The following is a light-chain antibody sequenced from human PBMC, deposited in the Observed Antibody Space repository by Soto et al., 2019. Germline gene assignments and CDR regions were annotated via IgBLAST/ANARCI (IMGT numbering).Light chain of an antibody. CDR1: QSVSSY. CDR3: QQHSNWPLT. Sequence: EIVLTQSPAPLSLSPGERATLSCRASQSVSSYLAWYQQKPGQAPRLLIYGASSRATGIPDRFSGSGSGTECTLTISSLQSEDVAVYYCQQHSNWPLTFGGGTKVDIK. CDR2: GAS. V-gene: IGKV3D-15*01. J-gene: IGKJ4*01.